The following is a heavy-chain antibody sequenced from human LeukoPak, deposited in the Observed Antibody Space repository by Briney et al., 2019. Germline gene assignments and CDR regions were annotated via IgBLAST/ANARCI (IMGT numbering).Heavy chain of an antibody. D-gene: IGHD3-10*01. Sequence: PGGSLRLSCAASGFTFSSYAMHWVRQAPGKGLEWVAVISYDGSNKYYADSVKGRFTISRDNSKNTLYLQMNSLRAEDTAVYYCAKDLLRPLLWFGELTPYDYWGQGTLVTVSS. J-gene: IGHJ4*02. CDR2: ISYDGSNK. CDR1: GFTFSSYA. CDR3: AKDLLRPLLWFGELTPYDY. V-gene: IGHV3-30*18.